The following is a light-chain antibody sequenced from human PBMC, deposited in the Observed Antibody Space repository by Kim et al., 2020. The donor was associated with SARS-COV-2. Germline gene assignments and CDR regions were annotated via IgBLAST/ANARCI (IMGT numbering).Light chain of an antibody. V-gene: IGKV3-20*01. CDR3: QQYDTSPSWT. J-gene: IGKJ1*01. Sequence: EIVLTQSPGTLSLSPGERATLSCRASHTVSSSYLAWYQQKPGQAPRLLMYGTSKRATGIPDRFSGSGSGSGTDFTLTINRLEPEDFAVYYCQQYDTSPSWTFGPGTKVDI. CDR1: HTVSSSY. CDR2: GTS.